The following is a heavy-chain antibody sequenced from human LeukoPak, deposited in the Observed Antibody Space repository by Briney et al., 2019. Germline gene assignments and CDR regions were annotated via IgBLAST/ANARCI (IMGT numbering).Heavy chain of an antibody. CDR1: GYTFTGYY. CDR3: ARANYYGSGSYYRGIDY. CDR2: INPNSGGT. V-gene: IGHV1-2*06. J-gene: IGHJ4*02. Sequence: ASXXXSXKASGYTFTGYYMHGVRQAPGERGEWMGRINPNSGGTNYAQKFQGRVTMTSDTSISTAYMELSRLRSDDTAVYYCARANYYGSGSYYRGIDYWGQGTLVTVSS. D-gene: IGHD3-10*01.